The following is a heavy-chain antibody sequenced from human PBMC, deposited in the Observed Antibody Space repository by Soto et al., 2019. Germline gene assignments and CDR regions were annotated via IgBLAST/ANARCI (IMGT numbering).Heavy chain of an antibody. V-gene: IGHV3-48*01. CDR1: GFTFSSYS. CDR3: ARDFDFNWNYLIAVAGRDYYYYYGMDV. CDR2: ISSSSSTI. Sequence: GGSLRLSCAASGFTFSSYSMNWVRQAPGKGLEWVSYISSSSSTISYADSVKGRFTISRDNAKNSLYLQMNSLRAEDTAVYYCARDFDFNWNYLIAVAGRDYYYYYGMDVWGQGTTVTVSS. D-gene: IGHD6-19*01. J-gene: IGHJ6*02.